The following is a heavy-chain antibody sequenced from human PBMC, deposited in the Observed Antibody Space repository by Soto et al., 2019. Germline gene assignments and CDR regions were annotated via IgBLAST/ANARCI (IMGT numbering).Heavy chain of an antibody. J-gene: IGHJ4*02. CDR3: ARPKKRGVWRCDF. V-gene: IGHV3-30-3*01. Sequence: QVQLVESGGGVVQTGRSLRLSCAASGFTFSSYALHWVRQAPGKGLYWVAVISSDVNYKYYADSVKGRFTISRDNSKNTLYLQMNSLRDEDTAVYYGARPKKRGVWRCDFWCQGTLVTVSS. D-gene: IGHD1-26*01. CDR2: ISSDVNYK. CDR1: GFTFSSYA.